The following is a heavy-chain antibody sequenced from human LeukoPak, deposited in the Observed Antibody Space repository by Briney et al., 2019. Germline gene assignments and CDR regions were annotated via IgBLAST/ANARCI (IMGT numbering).Heavy chain of an antibody. D-gene: IGHD7-27*01. CDR2: IYYSGST. CDR3: ARAPAQLGIGYFDF. Sequence: SETLSLTCTVSGGSISSYYWSWIRQPPGKGLEWIGYIYYSGSTNYNPSLKSRVTISVDTSKNQFSLKLSSVTAADTAVYYCARAPAQLGIGYFDFWGQGTLVTVSS. V-gene: IGHV4-59*01. J-gene: IGHJ4*02. CDR1: GGSISSYY.